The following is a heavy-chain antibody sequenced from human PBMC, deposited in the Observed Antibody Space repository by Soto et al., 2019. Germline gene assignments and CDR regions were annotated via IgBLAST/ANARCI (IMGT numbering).Heavy chain of an antibody. CDR3: AKSRDAYNFYFYYGMDV. Sequence: PGRSLRLSCAASGFTFSNYCMHCVRQTPGKGLEWVALILYDVSNKYYADSVKGRFTIARDNSKNTLYLQVSSLRAKDTAVYYCAKSRDAYNFYFYYGMDVWGQGTMITVSS. D-gene: IGHD2-2*01. CDR2: ILYDVSNK. J-gene: IGHJ6*02. V-gene: IGHV3-30*18. CDR1: GFTFSNYC.